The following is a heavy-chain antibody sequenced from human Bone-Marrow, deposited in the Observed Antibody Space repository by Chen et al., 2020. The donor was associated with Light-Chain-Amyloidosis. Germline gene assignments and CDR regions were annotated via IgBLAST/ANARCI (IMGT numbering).Heavy chain of an antibody. CDR3: ARPDTAMVTGYYYYGMDV. Sequence: EVQLVESGGGLIQPGGSLRLSCAASGFTVSSNYMSWVRQAPGKGLEWVSVIYSCGSTYYADSVKGRFTISRDNSKNTLYLQMNSLRAEDTAVYYCARPDTAMVTGYYYYGMDVWGQGTTVTVSS. D-gene: IGHD5-18*01. V-gene: IGHV3-53*01. CDR1: GFTVSSNY. CDR2: IYSCGST. J-gene: IGHJ6*02.